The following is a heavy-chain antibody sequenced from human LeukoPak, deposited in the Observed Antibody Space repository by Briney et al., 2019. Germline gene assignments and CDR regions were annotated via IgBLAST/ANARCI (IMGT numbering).Heavy chain of an antibody. Sequence: GGSLRLSCAASEFSVGSNYMTWVRQAPGKGLEWVSGISGSGGSTHYANSVKGRFTIARDKSKNTLYLQMNSLRAEDTAVYYCAKDRDVWGSLLDYWGQGTLVTVSS. D-gene: IGHD3-16*01. CDR1: EFSVGSNY. CDR2: ISGSGGST. CDR3: AKDRDVWGSLLDY. V-gene: IGHV3-23*01. J-gene: IGHJ4*02.